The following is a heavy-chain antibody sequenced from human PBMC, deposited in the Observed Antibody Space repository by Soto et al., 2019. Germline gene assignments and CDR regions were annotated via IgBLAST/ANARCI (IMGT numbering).Heavy chain of an antibody. J-gene: IGHJ4*02. CDR3: ARAKVCSGGSCYSMGMDYLDY. CDR2: INPSGGST. D-gene: IGHD2-15*01. Sequence: ASVKVSCKASGYTFTSYGISWVRQAPGQGLEWMGIINPSGGSTSYPQKFQDRVTMTRDTSTSTVYMELSSLRSEDTAVYYCARAKVCSGGSCYSMGMDYLDYWGQGTLVTVSS. CDR1: GYTFTSYG. V-gene: IGHV1-46*01.